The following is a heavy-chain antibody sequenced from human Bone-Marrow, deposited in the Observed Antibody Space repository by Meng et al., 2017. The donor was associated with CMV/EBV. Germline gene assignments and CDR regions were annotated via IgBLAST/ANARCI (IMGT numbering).Heavy chain of an antibody. CDR1: GFTFRDHG. Sequence: GGSLRLSCAASGFTFRDHGMAWVRQGPGTGLEWVSGITSNGGKIGYADSVKGRFPISRDNARNSLYLQMNSLRAEDTALYYCARDDTQYYDFWSDAFDIWGQGTMVTVSS. CDR2: ITSNGGKI. J-gene: IGHJ3*02. CDR3: ARDDTQYYDFWSDAFDI. D-gene: IGHD3-3*01. V-gene: IGHV3-20*04.